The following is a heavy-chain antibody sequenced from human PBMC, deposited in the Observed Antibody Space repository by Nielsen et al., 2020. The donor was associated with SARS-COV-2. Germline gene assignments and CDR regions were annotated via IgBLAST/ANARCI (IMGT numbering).Heavy chain of an antibody. V-gene: IGHV3-53*01. CDR2: IYSGGST. CDR1: GFTFSDYY. CDR3: ARPEGVGMDV. J-gene: IGHJ6*02. Sequence: SCAASGFTFSDYYMSWVRQAPGKGLEWVSVIYSGGSTYYADSVKGRFTISRDNSKNTLYLQMNSLRAEDTAVYYCARPEGVGMDVWGQGTTVTVSS.